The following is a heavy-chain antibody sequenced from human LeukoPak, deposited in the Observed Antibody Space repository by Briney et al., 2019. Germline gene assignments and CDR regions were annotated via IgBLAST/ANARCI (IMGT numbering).Heavy chain of an antibody. CDR3: ARETNYYFDY. CDR2: INHSGST. Sequence: SETLSLTCAVYDGSFSGYSWNWIRQPPGKGLEWIGEINHSGSTNHNPSLKRRVTISVDTSKSQISLKLSSVTAADTAVYYCARETNYYFDYWGQGNLVTVSS. CDR1: DGSFSGYS. J-gene: IGHJ4*02. D-gene: IGHD2-8*01. V-gene: IGHV4-34*01.